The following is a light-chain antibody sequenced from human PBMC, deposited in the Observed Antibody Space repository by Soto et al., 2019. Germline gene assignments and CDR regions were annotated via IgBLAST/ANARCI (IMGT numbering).Light chain of an antibody. J-gene: IGLJ1*01. V-gene: IGLV1-40*01. CDR2: ENN. Sequence: QSVLTQPPSVSEAPGQRVTISCTGSSSNIGAGYEAHWYQQVPGTAPKLLIYENNNRPSWVPDRFSGSKSGTSASLAITGLQADDEAEYYCQSYDSSLSGYVFGTGTKLTVL. CDR1: SSNIGAGYE. CDR3: QSYDSSLSGYV.